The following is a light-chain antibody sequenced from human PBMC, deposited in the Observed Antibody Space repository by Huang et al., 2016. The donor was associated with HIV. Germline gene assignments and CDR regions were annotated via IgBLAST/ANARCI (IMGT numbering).Light chain of an antibody. CDR1: QSFVHSNGNTY. CDR3: LQATHWPWT. Sequence: DIVMTQSPLSLPVTLGQAASISYRSTQSFVHSNGNTYLNWFQQRPGQSPRRLIYKVSNRDAGVPDRFSGSGSGTDFTLKISRVEAEDIGVYYCLQATHWPWTFGQGTKVEIK. V-gene: IGKV2-30*02. CDR2: KVS. J-gene: IGKJ1*01.